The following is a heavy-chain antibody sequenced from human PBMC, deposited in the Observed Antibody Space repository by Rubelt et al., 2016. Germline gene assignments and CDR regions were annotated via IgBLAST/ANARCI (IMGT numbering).Heavy chain of an antibody. D-gene: IGHD4-23*01. V-gene: IGHV4-39*07. CDR1: GGSISSSSYY. Sequence: QLQLQESGPGLVKPSETLSLTCTVSGGSISSSSYYWGWIRQPPGKGMEWIGEINHSGSTNYNPSLKSRVTISVDTSKNQFSLKLSSVTAADTAVYYCARDGNGGNSDWGQGTLVTVSS. J-gene: IGHJ4*02. CDR2: INHSGST. CDR3: ARDGNGGNSD.